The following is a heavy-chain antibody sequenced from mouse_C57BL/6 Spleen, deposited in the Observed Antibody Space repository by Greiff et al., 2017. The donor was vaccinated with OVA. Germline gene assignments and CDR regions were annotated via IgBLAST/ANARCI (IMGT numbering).Heavy chain of an antibody. J-gene: IGHJ4*01. V-gene: IGHV7-3*01. CDR2: IRNKANGYTT. Sequence: DVHLVESGGGLVQPGGSLSLSCAASGFTFTDYYMSWVRQPPGKALEWLGFIRNKANGYTTEYSASVKGRFTISRDNSQSILYLQMNALRAEDSATYYCARFQVYYAMDYWGQGTSVTVSS. D-gene: IGHD3-2*02. CDR3: ARFQVYYAMDY. CDR1: GFTFTDYY.